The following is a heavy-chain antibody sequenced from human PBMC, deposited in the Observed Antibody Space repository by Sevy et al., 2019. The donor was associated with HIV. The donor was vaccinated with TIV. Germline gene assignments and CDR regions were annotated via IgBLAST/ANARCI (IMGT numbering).Heavy chain of an antibody. CDR3: ARAAIAAPGAPFDD. CDR1: GGSFSGDF. J-gene: IGHJ4*02. Sequence: SESLSLTCAVYGGSFSGDFWSWIRQPPGKGPEWIGEINHSGSTSYNPFLKSPVTISVDTSKDQFSLKLSSVTAADTAVYYCARAAIAAPGAPFDDWGQGTLVTVSS. CDR2: INHSGST. D-gene: IGHD6-13*01. V-gene: IGHV4-34*01.